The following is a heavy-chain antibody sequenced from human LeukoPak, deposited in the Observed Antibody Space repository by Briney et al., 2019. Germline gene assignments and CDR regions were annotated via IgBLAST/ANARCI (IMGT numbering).Heavy chain of an antibody. CDR1: GFTFSSYG. V-gene: IGHV3-33*08. D-gene: IGHD3-10*01. CDR2: IWFDGTYK. CDR3: ARGGYYYGSGSPSDFDY. J-gene: IGHJ4*01. Sequence: GGSLRLSCAASGFTFSSYGIHWVRQAPGKGLEWVAFIWFDGTYKYYADSVKGRFSISRDNSKNTLYLQMNSLRAEDTAVYYCARGGYYYGSGSPSDFDYWGQGTLVTVSS.